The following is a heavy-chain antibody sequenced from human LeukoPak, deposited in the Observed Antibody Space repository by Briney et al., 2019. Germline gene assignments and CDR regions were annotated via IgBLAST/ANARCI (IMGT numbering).Heavy chain of an antibody. CDR2: ISGSGGST. CDR3: AKGSDIVVVPAAANWFDP. J-gene: IGHJ5*02. CDR1: GFTFSSYA. Sequence: PGGSLRLSCAASGFTFSSYAMSWVRQAPGKGLEWVSAISGSGGSTYYADSVKGRFTISRDNSKNTLYLQMNSLRAEDTAVYYCAKGSDIVVVPAAANWFDPWGQGTLVTVSS. V-gene: IGHV3-23*01. D-gene: IGHD2-2*01.